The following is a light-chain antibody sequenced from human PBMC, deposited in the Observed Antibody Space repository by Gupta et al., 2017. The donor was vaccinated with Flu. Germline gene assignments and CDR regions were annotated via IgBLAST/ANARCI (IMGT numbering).Light chain of an antibody. V-gene: IGKV1-39*01. CDR2: DAS. Sequence: DIQMTQSPSSLSASVGDRVTITCRASQSISYYLNLYQQKPGKAPKVLIYDASSLQSGVPSRFSGSGSGTDFTLTISSLQPEDFATYYCQQSYNTSWTFGQGTKVEIK. CDR1: QSISYY. J-gene: IGKJ1*01. CDR3: QQSYNTSWT.